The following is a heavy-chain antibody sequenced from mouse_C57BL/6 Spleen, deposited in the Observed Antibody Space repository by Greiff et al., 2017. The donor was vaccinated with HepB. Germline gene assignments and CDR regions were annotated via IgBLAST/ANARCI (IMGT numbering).Heavy chain of an antibody. CDR1: GYAFSSYW. CDR2: IYPGDGDT. V-gene: IGHV1-80*01. Sequence: VQLQQSGAELVKPGASVKISCKASGYAFSSYWMNWVKQRPGKGLEWIGQIYPGDGDTNYNGKLKGKATLTADKSSSTAYLQLSSLTSEDSAVYFCARYYYGSSYVFYFDYWGQGTTLTVAS. CDR3: ARYYYGSSYVFYFDY. D-gene: IGHD1-1*01. J-gene: IGHJ2*01.